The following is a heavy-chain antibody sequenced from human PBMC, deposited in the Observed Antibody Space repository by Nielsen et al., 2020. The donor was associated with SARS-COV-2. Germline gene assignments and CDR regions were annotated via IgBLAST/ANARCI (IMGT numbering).Heavy chain of an antibody. CDR3: ARQYYGSGSYPDY. Sequence: ASVKVSCKVSGYTLTDLPMHWVRQAPGKGLEWMGWISAYNGNTNYAQKLQGRVTMTTDTSTSTAYMELRSLRSDDTAVYYCARQYYGSGSYPDYWGQGTLVTVSS. D-gene: IGHD3-10*01. V-gene: IGHV1-18*01. CDR2: ISAYNGNT. J-gene: IGHJ4*02. CDR1: GYTLTDLP.